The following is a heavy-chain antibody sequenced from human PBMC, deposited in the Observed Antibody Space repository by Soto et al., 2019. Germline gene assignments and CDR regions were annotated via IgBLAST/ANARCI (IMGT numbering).Heavy chain of an antibody. V-gene: IGHV1-8*01. CDR1: GYTFSSYD. CDR3: ATSGGGWYLY. CDR2: LNPNSGDT. D-gene: IGHD6-19*01. Sequence: QVQLVQSGAEVKKPGASVKVSCKASGYTFSSYDINWVRQATGQGLEWMGWLNPNSGDTGYAQKFQGRVTLTRNTSINPAYIELSSLTSDDTAVYYCATSGGGWYLYWGQGTLGTVPS. J-gene: IGHJ4*02.